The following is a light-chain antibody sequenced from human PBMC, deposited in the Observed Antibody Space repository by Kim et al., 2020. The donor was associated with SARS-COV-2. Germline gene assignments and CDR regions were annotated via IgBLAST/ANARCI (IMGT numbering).Light chain of an antibody. CDR3: QQYHDWPPFT. V-gene: IGKV3-15*01. CDR1: QSIGSK. CDR2: GSS. J-gene: IGKJ3*01. Sequence: VMTQSPATLSLSPGDRATLSCRASQSIGSKLAWYQQRPGQAPRLLIYGSSTRAAGIPGRFSGSVSGTEFTLTISSLQSEDFAVYYCQQYHDWPPFTFGPGTKVDIK.